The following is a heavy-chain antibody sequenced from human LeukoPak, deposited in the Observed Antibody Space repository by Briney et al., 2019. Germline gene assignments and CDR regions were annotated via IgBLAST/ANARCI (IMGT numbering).Heavy chain of an antibody. CDR3: ARDPIGSRWPYYFDF. V-gene: IGHV1-3*01. D-gene: IGHD6-13*01. CDR2: INAGNGNT. Sequence: ASVKVSCKASGYTFTTYAMHWVRQAPGQRLEWMGWINAGNGNTKYSQKFQARVTITRDTSASTAYMELSSLRSEDTAVYYCARDPIGSRWPYYFDFWGQGTLVTVSS. J-gene: IGHJ4*02. CDR1: GYTFTTYA.